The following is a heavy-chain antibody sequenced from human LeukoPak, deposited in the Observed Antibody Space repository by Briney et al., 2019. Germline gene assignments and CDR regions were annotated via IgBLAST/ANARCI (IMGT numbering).Heavy chain of an antibody. V-gene: IGHV1-46*01. CDR2: INPSGGST. D-gene: IGHD3-16*02. J-gene: IGHJ4*02. CDR1: GYTFTSYY. CDR3: ARDSLGTRAFDY. Sequence: ASVKVPCKASGYTFTSYYMHWVRQAPGQGLEWMGIINPSGGSTSYAQKFQGRVTMTRDTSTSTVYMELSSLRSEDTAVYYCARDSLGTRAFDYWGQGTLVTVSS.